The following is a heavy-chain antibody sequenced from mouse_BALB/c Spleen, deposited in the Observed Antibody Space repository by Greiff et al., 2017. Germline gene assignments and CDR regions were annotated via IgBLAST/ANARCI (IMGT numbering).Heavy chain of an antibody. CDR3: TREAVVATWCYFDY. CDR2: ISSGGSYT. Sequence: DVQLVESGGGLAKPGGSLQLSCAASGFTFSSYTMSWVRQTPEKRLEWVATISSGGSYTYYPDSVKGRSTISRDNAKNTLYLQMSSLKSEDTAMYYCTREAVVATWCYFDYWGQGTTLTVAA. V-gene: IGHV5-6-4*01. D-gene: IGHD1-1*01. J-gene: IGHJ2*01. CDR1: GFTFSSYT.